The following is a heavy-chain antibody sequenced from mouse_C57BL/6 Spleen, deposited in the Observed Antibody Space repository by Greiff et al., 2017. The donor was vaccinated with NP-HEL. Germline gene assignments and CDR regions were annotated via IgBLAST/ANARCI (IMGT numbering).Heavy chain of an antibody. Sequence: EVQRVESGPGLVKPSQSLSLSCSVSGYSITSGYYWNWIRQLPGNQLEWMGYISYDGSNNYNPSLKNRISITRDTSKNQFFLKLNSVTTEDTATYYCARGGVVEGDYYAMDYWGQGTSVTVSS. V-gene: IGHV3-6*01. CDR3: ARGGVVEGDYYAMDY. CDR2: ISYDGSN. CDR1: GYSITSGYY. D-gene: IGHD1-1*01. J-gene: IGHJ4*01.